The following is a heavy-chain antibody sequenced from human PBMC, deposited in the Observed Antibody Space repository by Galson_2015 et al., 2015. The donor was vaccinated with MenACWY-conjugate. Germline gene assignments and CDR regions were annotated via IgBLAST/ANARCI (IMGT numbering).Heavy chain of an antibody. CDR2: IDPSDSRT. CDR3: ARHVSGWYDSDWFDP. CDR1: GYSFTSHW. D-gene: IGHD6-19*01. V-gene: IGHV5-10-1*01. Sequence: QSGAEVKKPGESLTISCKTSGYSFTSHWITWVRQMPGKGLEWMGRIDPSDSRTNYSPSFQGHVNMSVGKSIRTAYLHWSSLKASDTAMYYCARHVSGWYDSDWFDPWGQGTLVIVSS. J-gene: IGHJ5*02.